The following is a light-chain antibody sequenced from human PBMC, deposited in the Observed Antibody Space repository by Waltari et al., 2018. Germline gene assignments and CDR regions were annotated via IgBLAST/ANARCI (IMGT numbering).Light chain of an antibody. Sequence: DIVLTHAPLSLTVPARTPASLPWRSSQSFLHSKGYNYLDWYLQKPGQYPQVLIYLCSNRASWVPDRFSGSGSGTDFTLKISSVEAEDVGIYYCMQPLQSRTFGQGTKVEIK. V-gene: IGKV2-28*01. CDR1: QSFLHSKGYNY. J-gene: IGKJ1*01. CDR3: MQPLQSRT. CDR2: LCS.